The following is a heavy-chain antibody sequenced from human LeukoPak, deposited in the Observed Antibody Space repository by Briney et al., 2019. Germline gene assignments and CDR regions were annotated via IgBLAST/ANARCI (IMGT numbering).Heavy chain of an antibody. V-gene: IGHV3-53*01. CDR1: GFTVSNNY. CDR2: ISGGGTT. D-gene: IGHD1-1*01. Sequence: GGSLRLSCAASGFTVSNNYMSWVRQAPGKGLEWVSVISGGGTTYYADSVKGRFTISRDNARDTLYLQMNAQRAEDTAVYYCARDGTRGNFDFWGQGTLVTVSS. CDR3: ARDGTRGNFDF. J-gene: IGHJ4*02.